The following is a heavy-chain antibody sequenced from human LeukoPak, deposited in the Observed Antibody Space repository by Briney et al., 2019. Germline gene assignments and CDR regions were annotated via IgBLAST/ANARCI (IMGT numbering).Heavy chain of an antibody. D-gene: IGHD6-13*01. CDR2: ISSSSSYI. V-gene: IGHV3-21*01. CDR3: ALLAAPLIAAAGTDYYYGMDV. Sequence: GGALRLSCAASGFTFSSYSMNWVRQAPGKGLEWVSSISSSSSYIYYADSVKGRFTISRDNAKNSLYLKMNSLRAEDTAVYYCALLAAPLIAAAGTDYYYGMDVWGQGTTVTVSS. J-gene: IGHJ6*02. CDR1: GFTFSSYS.